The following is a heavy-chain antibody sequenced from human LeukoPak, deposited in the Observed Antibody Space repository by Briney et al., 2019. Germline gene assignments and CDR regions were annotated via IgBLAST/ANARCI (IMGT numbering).Heavy chain of an antibody. CDR1: GDSVSSTSAS. Sequence: SQTLSLTCAISGDSVSSTSASWNWIRQSPARGLEWLGRTYYRSKWYNDYAVSVKSRITIYPDTSKKQFSLQLNSVTPEDTGFSYCPRDRGYSSAWPEYYFDYWGQGTLVTVSS. CDR3: PRDRGYSSAWPEYYFDY. CDR2: TYYRSKWYN. J-gene: IGHJ4*02. V-gene: IGHV6-1*01. D-gene: IGHD6-19*01.